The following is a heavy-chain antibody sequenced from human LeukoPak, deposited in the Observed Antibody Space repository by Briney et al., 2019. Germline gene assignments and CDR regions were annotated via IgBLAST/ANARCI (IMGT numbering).Heavy chain of an antibody. J-gene: IGHJ6*02. V-gene: IGHV3-9*01. Sequence: GGSLRLSCAASGFTFDNYAVHWVRQAPGKGLEWVSGISWNSGRIDYADSVRGRFTISRDNAKNTLYLQMNSLRAEDTAVYYCARESSNWYNRYYGMDVWGQGTTVTVSS. CDR3: ARESSNWYNRYYGMDV. CDR1: GFTFDNYA. D-gene: IGHD6-13*01. CDR2: ISWNSGRI.